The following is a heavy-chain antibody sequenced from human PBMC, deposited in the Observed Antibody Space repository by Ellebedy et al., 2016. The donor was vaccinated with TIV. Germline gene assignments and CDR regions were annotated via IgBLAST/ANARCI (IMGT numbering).Heavy chain of an antibody. CDR2: INQEGSDK. V-gene: IGHV3-7*03. CDR1: EFAFETDW. CDR3: ARDPAGRTWGAFDL. D-gene: IGHD1-26*01. Sequence: PGGSLRLSCAASEFAFETDWMTWVRQAPGKGLEWVANINQEGSDKSYVDSVKGRFTISRDNAKNSLYLQMSSLRAEDTAVYYCARDPAGRTWGAFDLWGQGTMATVSS. J-gene: IGHJ3*01.